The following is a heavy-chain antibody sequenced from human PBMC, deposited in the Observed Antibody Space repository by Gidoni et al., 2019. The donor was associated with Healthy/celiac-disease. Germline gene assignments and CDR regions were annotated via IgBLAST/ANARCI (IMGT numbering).Heavy chain of an antibody. CDR2: IDPSDSYT. CDR3: AGITYYYDSSGYSRNDDAFDI. J-gene: IGHJ3*02. D-gene: IGHD3-22*01. V-gene: IGHV5-10-1*03. Sequence: EVQLVQSGAEVKKPGESLRISCKGSGYSFTSYWISWVRQMSGKGLEWMGRIDPSDSYTNYSPSFQGHVTISADKSISTAYLQWSSLKASDTAMYYCAGITYYYDSSGYSRNDDAFDIWGQGTMVTVSS. CDR1: GYSFTSYW.